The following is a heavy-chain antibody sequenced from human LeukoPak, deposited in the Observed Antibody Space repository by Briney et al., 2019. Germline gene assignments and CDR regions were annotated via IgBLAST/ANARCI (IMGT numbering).Heavy chain of an antibody. V-gene: IGHV4-39*07. J-gene: IGHJ4*02. Sequence: PSETLSLTCTVSGGSVSTSDYYWGWIRQSPVKGLEWIGDVFYTGKTNYNPSLRGRATISIDTSKNQFSLKLTYVTAADSAVYYCARVFDSWRQGTLVTVSS. CDR2: VFYTGKT. CDR1: GGSVSTSDYY. CDR3: ARVFDS.